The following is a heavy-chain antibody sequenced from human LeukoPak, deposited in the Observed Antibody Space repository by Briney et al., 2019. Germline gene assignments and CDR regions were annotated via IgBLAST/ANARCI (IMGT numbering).Heavy chain of an antibody. V-gene: IGHV3-15*01. J-gene: IGHJ4*02. CDR3: AKDRGAQGHCSGGNCYCDY. CDR1: GFSFSNAY. D-gene: IGHD2-15*01. CDR2: MKSGTA. Sequence: AGGSLRLSCVASGFSFSNAYLSWVRQAPGKGLEWVGRMKSGTADYAAPVTGRFTISRDNPKNTLYLQMNSLRAEDTAVYYCAKDRGAQGHCSGGNCYCDYWGQGTLVTVSS.